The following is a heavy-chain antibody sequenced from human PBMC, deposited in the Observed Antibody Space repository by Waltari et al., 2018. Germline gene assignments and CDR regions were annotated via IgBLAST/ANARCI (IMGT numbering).Heavy chain of an antibody. CDR3: ARGRLNTGWYFDL. V-gene: IGHV4-34*01. J-gene: IGHJ2*01. CDR2: INHSGST. Sequence: QVQLQQWGAGLLTPSEALSLTCAVYGGSFSGYDWSWIHQPPGKGLEWIGEINHSGSTNHAPSLKSRGTLSVDTAKNQFSLKLSSVTAADTAVYYCARGRLNTGWYFDLWGRGTRVTGSS. CDR1: GGSFSGYD.